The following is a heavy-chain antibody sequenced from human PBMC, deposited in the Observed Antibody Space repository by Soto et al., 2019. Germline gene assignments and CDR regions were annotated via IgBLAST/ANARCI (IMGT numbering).Heavy chain of an antibody. Sequence: GGSLRLSCAASGFTFSSYSMNWVRQAPGKGLEWVSYISSSSSTIYYADFVKGRFTISRDNAKNSLYLQMNSLRDEDTAVYYCARGGYYDILTGLRDAFDIWGQGTMVTVSS. CDR2: ISSSSSTI. D-gene: IGHD3-9*01. V-gene: IGHV3-48*02. CDR1: GFTFSSYS. CDR3: ARGGYYDILTGLRDAFDI. J-gene: IGHJ3*02.